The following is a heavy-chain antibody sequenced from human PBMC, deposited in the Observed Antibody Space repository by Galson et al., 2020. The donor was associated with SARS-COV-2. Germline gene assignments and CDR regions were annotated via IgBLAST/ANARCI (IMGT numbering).Heavy chain of an antibody. CDR3: ARHYRNGDPPDY. D-gene: IGHD4-17*01. J-gene: IGHJ4*02. CDR1: GGSINNYY. CDR2: VYYSGST. V-gene: IGHV4-59*08. Sequence: ETSETLSLTCTVSGGSINNYYWDWIRQPPGKGLEWIGYVYYSGSTNYNPSLKSRVTISVDTSRNQVSLTLSSVTATDTAVYYCARHYRNGDPPDYWGQGTLGTVSS.